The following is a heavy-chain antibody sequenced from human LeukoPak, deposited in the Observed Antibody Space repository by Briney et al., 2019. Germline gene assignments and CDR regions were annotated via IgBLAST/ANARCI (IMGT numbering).Heavy chain of an antibody. CDR3: TRPMTNNDY. Sequence: GGSLRLSCAASGFTFSGSAMHWVRQASGRWLEWVGRIRSKANSYATAYAASVKGRFTISRDDSKNTAYLQMNSLKTEDTAVYYCTRPMTNNDYWGQGTLVTVSS. V-gene: IGHV3-73*01. CDR1: GFTFSGSA. D-gene: IGHD1/OR15-1a*01. J-gene: IGHJ4*02. CDR2: IRSKANSYAT.